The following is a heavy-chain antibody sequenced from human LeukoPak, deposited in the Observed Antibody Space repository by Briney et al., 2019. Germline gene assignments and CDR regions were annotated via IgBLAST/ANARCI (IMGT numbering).Heavy chain of an antibody. CDR2: IYYSGST. J-gene: IGHJ5*02. D-gene: IGHD3-22*01. CDR3: ARGNLPYYDSSGYHNWFDP. Sequence: SETLSLTCTVSGGSISSNTYYWGWIRQPPGKGLEWIGSIYYSGSTYYNPSLKSRVTISVDTSKNQFSLKLSSVTAADTAVYYCARGNLPYYDSSGYHNWFDPWGQGTLVTVSS. V-gene: IGHV4-39*07. CDR1: GGSISSNTYY.